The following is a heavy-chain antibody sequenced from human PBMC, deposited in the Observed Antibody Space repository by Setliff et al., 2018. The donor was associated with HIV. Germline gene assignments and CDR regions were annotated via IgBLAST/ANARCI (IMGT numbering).Heavy chain of an antibody. J-gene: IGHJ6*03. CDR1: RSTFNSHT. D-gene: IGHD3-3*01. CDR2: IIPILGVA. Sequence: SVKVSCKASRSTFNSHTINWVRQAPGHGLDWMGRIIPILGVANYAQRFQGKVTITADKSTSTAYMELTSLRFDDTAMYYCVRGVQSPPHYSYYYMDVWGEGTMVTV. CDR3: VRGVQSPPHYSYYYMDV. V-gene: IGHV1-69*02.